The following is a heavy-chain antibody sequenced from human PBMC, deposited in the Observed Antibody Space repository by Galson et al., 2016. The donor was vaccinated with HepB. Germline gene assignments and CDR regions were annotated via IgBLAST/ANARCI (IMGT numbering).Heavy chain of an antibody. Sequence: SETLSLTCTVSSGPLTRTTYHWGWVRQPPGKGLEWIGSIYYRENTFYNPSPKSRVTISADTSKNQFSLNVTSVTAADTAVYDCVKGAWSHGAYWYFDLWGRGTPVTVSS. J-gene: IGHJ2*01. D-gene: IGHD4/OR15-4a*01. V-gene: IGHV4-39*01. CDR2: IYYRENT. CDR1: SGPLTRTTYH. CDR3: VKGAWSHGAYWYFDL.